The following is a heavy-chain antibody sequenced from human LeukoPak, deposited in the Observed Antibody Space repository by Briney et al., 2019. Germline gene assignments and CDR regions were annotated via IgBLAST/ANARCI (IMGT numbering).Heavy chain of an antibody. CDR1: GGTFSSYA. CDR2: IIPIFGTA. CDR3: ARAMGYCSSTSCSRGGWFDP. J-gene: IGHJ5*02. V-gene: IGHV1-69*05. D-gene: IGHD2-2*01. Sequence: GASVKVSCKASGGTFSSYAISWVRQAPGQGLEWMGGIIPIFGTANYAQKFQGRVTITTDESTSTAYMELSSLRSEDTAVYYCARAMGYCSSTSCSRGGWFDPWGQGTLVTVSS.